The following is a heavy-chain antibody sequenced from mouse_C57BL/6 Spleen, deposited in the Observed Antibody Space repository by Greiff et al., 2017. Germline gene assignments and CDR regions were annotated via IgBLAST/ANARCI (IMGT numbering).Heavy chain of an antibody. CDR3: ATDYSNLGWFGY. Sequence: VHLQQSGAELAKPGASVKLSCKASGYTFTSYWMTWVKQRPGQGLDWIGYIYPSSGYTKYNQKFKDKATLTADKSSSTAYMQLSSLTYEDSAVYYCATDYSNLGWFGYWGKGPLVTVSA. CDR2: IYPSSGYT. V-gene: IGHV1-7*01. D-gene: IGHD2-5*01. J-gene: IGHJ3*01. CDR1: GYTFTSYW.